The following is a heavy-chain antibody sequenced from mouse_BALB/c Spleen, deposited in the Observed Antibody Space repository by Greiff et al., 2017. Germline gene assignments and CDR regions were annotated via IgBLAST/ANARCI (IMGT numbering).Heavy chain of an antibody. CDR3: ASDYDGGYFDV. J-gene: IGHJ1*01. CDR1: GFNIKDTY. Sequence: EVQLVESGAELVKPGASVKLSCTASGFNIKDTYMHWVKQRPEQGLEWIGRIDPANGNTKYDPKFQGKATITADTSSNTAYLQLSSLTSEDTAVDYCASDYDGGYFDVWGAGTTVTVSS. CDR2: IDPANGNT. V-gene: IGHV14-3*02. D-gene: IGHD2-4*01.